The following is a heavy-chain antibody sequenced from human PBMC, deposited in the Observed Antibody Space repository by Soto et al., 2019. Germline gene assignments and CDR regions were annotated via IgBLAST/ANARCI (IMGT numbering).Heavy chain of an antibody. CDR2: VYYTGST. V-gene: IGHV4-59*08. D-gene: IGHD3-9*01. J-gene: IGHJ4*02. CDR3: ARLEGLATISYYFDF. CDR1: GGSISNFY. Sequence: PSGTLSLTCTVSGGSISNFYWSWIRQPPGKGLEWIGYVYYTGSTSYNPSLKRRVTFSADSSRGQFSLRLNSVTAADTAVYFCARLEGLATISYYFDFWGPGALVTVSS.